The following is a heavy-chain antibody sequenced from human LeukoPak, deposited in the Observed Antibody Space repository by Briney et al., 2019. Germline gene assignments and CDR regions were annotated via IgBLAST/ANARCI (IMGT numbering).Heavy chain of an antibody. CDR1: GYTFTGYY. D-gene: IGHD2-15*01. CDR2: INPNSGGT. J-gene: IGHJ5*02. CDR3: ARGRTAVVAATDNWFDP. V-gene: IGHV1-2*02. Sequence: ASVKVSCKASGYTFTGYYMHWVRQAPGQGLEWMGWINPNSGGTNYAQKFQGRVTMTRDTSISTAYMELSRLRSDDTAVYYCARGRTAVVAATDNWFDPWGKGTLVTVSS.